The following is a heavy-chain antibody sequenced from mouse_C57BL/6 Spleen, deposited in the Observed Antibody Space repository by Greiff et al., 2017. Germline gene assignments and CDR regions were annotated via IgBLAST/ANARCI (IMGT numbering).Heavy chain of an antibody. CDR3: TGYGYFDY. CDR2: IRLKSDNYAT. CDR1: GFTFSNYW. J-gene: IGHJ2*01. Sequence: EVKLEESGGGLVQPGGSMKLSCVASGFTFSNYWMNWVRQSPEKGLEWVAQIRLKSDNYATHYAESVKGRFTISRDDSKSSFYLQMNNLRAEDTGIYYCTGYGYFDYWCQGTTLTVSS. V-gene: IGHV6-3*01. D-gene: IGHD1-1*02.